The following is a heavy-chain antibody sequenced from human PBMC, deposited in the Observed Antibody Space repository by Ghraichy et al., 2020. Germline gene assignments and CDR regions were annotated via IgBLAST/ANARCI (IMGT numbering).Heavy chain of an antibody. CDR1: GFTFSSYA. J-gene: IGHJ4*02. V-gene: IGHV3-23*01. CDR3: AKDRSWTTVYFDY. Sequence: GESLNISCAASGFTFSSYAMSWVRQAPGKGLEWVSAISGSGGSTYYADSVKGRFTISRDNSKNTLYLQMNSLRAEDTAVYYCAKDRSWTTVYFDYWGQGTLVTVSS. D-gene: IGHD4-17*01. CDR2: ISGSGGST.